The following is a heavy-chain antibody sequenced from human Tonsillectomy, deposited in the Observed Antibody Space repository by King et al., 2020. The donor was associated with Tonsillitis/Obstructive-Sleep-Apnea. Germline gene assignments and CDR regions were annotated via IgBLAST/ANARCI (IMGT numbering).Heavy chain of an antibody. CDR3: AGEALDAFDI. V-gene: IGHV4-59*01. Sequence: VQLQESGPGLVKPSETLSLTCTVSGGSISSYYWSWIRQPPGKGLEWIGYIVYSGSTNYNPSLKIRVTISLDTSKNQFSLKLSSVTAADTAVYYCAGEALDAFDIWGQGTRVTVTS. CDR2: IVYSGST. J-gene: IGHJ3*02. CDR1: GGSISSYY.